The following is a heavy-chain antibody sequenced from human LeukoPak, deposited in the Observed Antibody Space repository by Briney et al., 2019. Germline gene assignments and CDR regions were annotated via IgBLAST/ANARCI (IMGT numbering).Heavy chain of an antibody. CDR3: ARTVYHAFDI. CDR1: GGSISSGSCY. J-gene: IGHJ3*02. V-gene: IGHV4-61*02. CDR2: IYTSGST. Sequence: SETLSLTCTVSGGSISSGSCYWSWIRQPAGKGLEWIGRIYTSGSTNYNPSLKSRVTISVDTSKNQFSLKLSSVTAADTAVYYCARTVYHAFDIWGQGTMVTVSS. D-gene: IGHD3-16*01.